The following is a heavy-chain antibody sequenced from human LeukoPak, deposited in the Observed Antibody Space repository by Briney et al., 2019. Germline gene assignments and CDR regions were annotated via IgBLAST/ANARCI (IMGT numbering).Heavy chain of an antibody. V-gene: IGHV1-46*01. D-gene: IGHD3-3*01. Sequence: ASVKVSCKASGYSFTSYYIHWVRQAPGQGLEWMGLINPSGGSTTYPQKFQGNITMTSDMSTTTVYMELSSLRSEDTAVYYCAKEITIIVRGFDYWGQGTLVTVSS. CDR2: INPSGGST. CDR3: AKEITIIVRGFDY. CDR1: GYSFTSYY. J-gene: IGHJ4*02.